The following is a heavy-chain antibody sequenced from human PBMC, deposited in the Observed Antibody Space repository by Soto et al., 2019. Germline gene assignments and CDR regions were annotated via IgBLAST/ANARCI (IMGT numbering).Heavy chain of an antibody. Sequence: QVQLVESGGGVVQPGRSLRLSCVASGFTFSSYAMHWVRQAPGKGLEWVAVISYDGSNKYYADSVKGRFTISRDNSKNTLYLQMNSLRAEDTAVYYCARLREGRSYYIDYWGQGTLVTVSS. V-gene: IGHV3-30-3*01. CDR3: ARLREGRSYYIDY. CDR1: GFTFSSYA. CDR2: ISYDGSNK. D-gene: IGHD1-26*01. J-gene: IGHJ4*02.